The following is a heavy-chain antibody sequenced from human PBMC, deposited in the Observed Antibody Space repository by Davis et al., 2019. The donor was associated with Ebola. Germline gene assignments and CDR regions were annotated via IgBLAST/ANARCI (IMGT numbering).Heavy chain of an antibody. CDR1: VYTFTSYG. J-gene: IGHJ4*02. V-gene: IGHV1-18*04. CDR3: ARAPNYDVLTGTSSYDFDY. CDR2: ISGFNTNT. D-gene: IGHD3-9*01. Sequence: ASVPVSCKSSVYTFTSYGLVWLRQAPGLGLEWMGWISGFNTNTNFAQKFQGRVTVSKDTSTNTAYMDLRSLTSDDTAIYYCARAPNYDVLTGTSSYDFDYWGQGTLVTVSS.